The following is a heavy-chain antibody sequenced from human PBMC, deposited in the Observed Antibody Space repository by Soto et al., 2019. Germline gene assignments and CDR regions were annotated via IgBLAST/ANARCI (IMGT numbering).Heavy chain of an antibody. J-gene: IGHJ5*02. CDR2: IGVAGDT. Sequence: PGGSLRLSCAASGFIFSNYDMHWVRQTSGHGLEWVSRIGVAGDTNYSGSVKGRFTISRQNAKNSFFLQMNSLRAGDTAVYYCVRGLPGGFDHWGQGTLVTVSS. D-gene: IGHD3-10*01. V-gene: IGHV3-13*01. CDR1: GFIFSNYD. CDR3: VRGLPGGFDH.